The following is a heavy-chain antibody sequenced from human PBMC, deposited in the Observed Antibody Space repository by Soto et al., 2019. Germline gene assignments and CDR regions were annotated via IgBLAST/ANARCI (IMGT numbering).Heavy chain of an antibody. CDR1: GFTFSSYG. D-gene: IGHD3-10*01. CDR3: AKDQGLEDGSGRSEYYYGMDV. V-gene: IGHV3-30*18. Sequence: QVQLVESGGGVVQPGRSLRLSCAASGFTFSSYGMHWVRQAPGKGLEWVAVISYDGSNKYYADSVKGRFTISRDNSKNTLYLQMNSLRAEDTAVYYCAKDQGLEDGSGRSEYYYGMDVWGQGTTVTVSS. J-gene: IGHJ6*02. CDR2: ISYDGSNK.